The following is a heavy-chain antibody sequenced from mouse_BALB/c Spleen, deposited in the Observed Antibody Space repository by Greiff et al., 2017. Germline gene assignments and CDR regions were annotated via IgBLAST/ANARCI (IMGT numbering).Heavy chain of an antibody. CDR1: GFTFSSYT. CDR2: ISNGGGST. V-gene: IGHV5-12-2*01. D-gene: IGHD1-2*01. Sequence: EVMLVESGGGLVQPGGSLKLSCAASGFTFSSYTMSWVRQTPEKRLEWVAYISNGGGSTYYPDTVKGRFTISRDNAKNTLYLQMSSLKSEDTAMYYCARASYWYFDVWGAGTTVTVSS. CDR3: ARASYWYFDV. J-gene: IGHJ1*01.